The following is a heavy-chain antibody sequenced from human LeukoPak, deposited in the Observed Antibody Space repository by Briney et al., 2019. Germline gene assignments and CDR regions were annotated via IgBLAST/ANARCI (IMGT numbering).Heavy chain of an antibody. CDR3: ARKGSPNYALDYYYYGMDV. CDR1: GGTFSSYA. J-gene: IGHJ6*02. Sequence: ASVKVSCKASGGTFSSYAISWVRQAPGQGLEWMGGIIPIFGTANYAQKFQGRVTITADESTSTAYMELSSLRSEDTAVYYCARKGSPNYALDYYYYGMDVWGQGTTVTVSS. D-gene: IGHD1-7*01. CDR2: IIPIFGTA. V-gene: IGHV1-69*13.